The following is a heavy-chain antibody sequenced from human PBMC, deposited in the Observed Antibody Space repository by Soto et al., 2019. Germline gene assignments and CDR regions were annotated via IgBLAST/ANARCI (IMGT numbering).Heavy chain of an antibody. CDR1: GYTFTSHD. Sequence: QVQLVQSGAEVKKPGASVKVSCKASGYTFTSHDINWVRPATGQGLEGMGWMNHNSGNTGSAQKSQDRATMTRNTSITTGYMVLSSPKFEDTAVHYCARVHQETLDHWGQGTLVTVS. V-gene: IGHV1-8*01. CDR2: MNHNSGNT. J-gene: IGHJ4*02. CDR3: ARVHQETLDH.